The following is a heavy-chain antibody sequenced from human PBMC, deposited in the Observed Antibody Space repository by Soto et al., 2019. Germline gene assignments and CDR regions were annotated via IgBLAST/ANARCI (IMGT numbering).Heavy chain of an antibody. CDR3: ARDGTGGVLGLNKYYYVDV. Sequence: QVRLVQSGAEVKKPGASVKVSCKASGYTFITHGISWVRQAPGQGLEWMGRISAYNGDTKYAQKCQGRGTLTTDKSTTTAYMEMRSLRSDDTAVYYCARDGTGGVLGLNKYYYVDVWGEGTTVTVSS. V-gene: IGHV1-18*01. CDR1: GYTFITHG. J-gene: IGHJ6*03. D-gene: IGHD2-8*02. CDR2: ISAYNGDT.